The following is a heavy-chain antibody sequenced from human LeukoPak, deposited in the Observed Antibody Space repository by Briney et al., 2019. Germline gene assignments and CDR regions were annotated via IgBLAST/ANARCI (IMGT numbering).Heavy chain of an antibody. CDR3: ARTQNGYCSGGSCYPFDY. D-gene: IGHD2-15*01. V-gene: IGHV1-46*01. CDR2: INPSGGST. J-gene: IGHJ4*02. CDR1: GYTFTSYY. Sequence: ASVKVSCKASGYTFTSYYMHWVRQAPGQGLEWMGIINPSGGSTSYAQKFQGRVTMTWDTSTSTVYMELSSLRSEDTAVYYCARTQNGYCSGGSCYPFDYWGQGTLVTVSS.